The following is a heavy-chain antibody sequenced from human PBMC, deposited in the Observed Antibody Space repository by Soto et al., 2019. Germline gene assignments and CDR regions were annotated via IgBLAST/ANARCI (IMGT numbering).Heavy chain of an antibody. J-gene: IGHJ4*02. Sequence: EVPLLESGGGLVQPGGSLRLYCAASGFTFSSHVMSWVRQAPGKGLEWVSTISSSGGGTYYADSVKGRFTISRDNSKNTLYLQMNSLRAEDTAVYYCAKPENFDYWGQGTLVTVSS. CDR3: AKPENFDY. CDR1: GFTFSSHV. CDR2: ISSSGGGT. V-gene: IGHV3-23*01.